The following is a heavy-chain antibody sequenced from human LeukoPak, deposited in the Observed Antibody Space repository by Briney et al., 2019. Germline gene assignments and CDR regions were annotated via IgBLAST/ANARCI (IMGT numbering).Heavy chain of an antibody. D-gene: IGHD6-13*01. V-gene: IGHV4-59*08. J-gene: IGHJ3*02. CDR1: GGSISSYY. CDR2: IYYSGST. CDR3: ARSRSSWYDVSAFDI. Sequence: PSETLSLTCTVSGGSISSYYWSWVRQPPGKGLEWIGYIYYSGSTNYNPSLKSRVTISVDTSKNQFSLKLSSVTAADTAVYYCARSRSSWYDVSAFDIWGQGTMVTVSS.